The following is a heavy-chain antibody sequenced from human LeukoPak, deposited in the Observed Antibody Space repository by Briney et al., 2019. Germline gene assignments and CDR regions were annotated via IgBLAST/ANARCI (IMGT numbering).Heavy chain of an antibody. V-gene: IGHV4-59*12. Sequence: SETLSLTCTVSGGSISTYYWTWIRQPPGKGLEWIGDIYYTASTNYIASLRSRVSISIDTSKNQFSLKLSSVTAADTAVYYCARAHSIASYYYGVDVWGQGTTVTVSS. CDR3: ARAHSIASYYYGVDV. D-gene: IGHD2/OR15-2a*01. J-gene: IGHJ6*02. CDR1: GGSISTYY. CDR2: IYYTAST.